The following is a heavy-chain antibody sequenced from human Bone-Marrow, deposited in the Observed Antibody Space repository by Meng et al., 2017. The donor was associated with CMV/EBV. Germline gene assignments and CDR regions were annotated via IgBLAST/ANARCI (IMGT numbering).Heavy chain of an antibody. CDR2: ISYDGSNK. CDR1: GFTFSSYA. D-gene: IGHD6-6*01. J-gene: IGHJ4*02. Sequence: LSLTCAASGFTFSSYAMHWVRQAPGKGLEWVAVISYDGSNKYYADSVKGRFTISRDNSKNTLYLQMNSLRAEDTAVYYCARGAKEGESIAARFLRDYWGQGTLVTVSS. CDR3: ARGAKEGESIAARFLRDY. V-gene: IGHV3-30-3*01.